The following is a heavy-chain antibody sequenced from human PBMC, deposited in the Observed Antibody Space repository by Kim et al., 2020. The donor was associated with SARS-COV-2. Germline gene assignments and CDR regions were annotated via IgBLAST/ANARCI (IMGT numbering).Heavy chain of an antibody. D-gene: IGHD3-10*01. J-gene: IGHJ4*02. V-gene: IGHV3-21*01. Sequence: YADSVKGRFTISRDNAKHSLYLQMNSLRAEDTAVYYCAGVDNYYGSGTYVGWGQGTLVTVSS. CDR3: AGVDNYYGSGTYVG.